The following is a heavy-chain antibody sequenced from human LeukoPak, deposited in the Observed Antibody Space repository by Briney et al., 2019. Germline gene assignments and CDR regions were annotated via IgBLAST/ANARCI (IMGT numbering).Heavy chain of an antibody. Sequence: GGSLRLSCAASQFTFSNYAMNWVRQAPGRGLEWVSAISASGSNTYYADSVKGRFTISRDNSENTLYLQMNSLRAEDTAVYYCAKIYVSGIDFWGQGTLVTVSS. V-gene: IGHV3-23*01. CDR2: ISASGSNT. CDR3: AKIYVSGIDF. D-gene: IGHD3-10*01. J-gene: IGHJ4*02. CDR1: QFTFSNYA.